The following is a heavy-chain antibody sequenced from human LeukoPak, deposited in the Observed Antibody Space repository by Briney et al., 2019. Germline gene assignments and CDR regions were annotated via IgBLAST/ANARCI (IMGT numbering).Heavy chain of an antibody. Sequence: GGSLRLSRAASGFTFSSYGMHWVRQAPGKGLEWVAFIRYDGSNKYYADSVKGRFTISRDNSKNTLYLQMNSLRAEDTAVYYCAGGATSYGDAFDIWGQGTMVTVSS. CDR2: IRYDGSNK. D-gene: IGHD1-26*01. CDR1: GFTFSSYG. CDR3: AGGATSYGDAFDI. V-gene: IGHV3-30*02. J-gene: IGHJ3*02.